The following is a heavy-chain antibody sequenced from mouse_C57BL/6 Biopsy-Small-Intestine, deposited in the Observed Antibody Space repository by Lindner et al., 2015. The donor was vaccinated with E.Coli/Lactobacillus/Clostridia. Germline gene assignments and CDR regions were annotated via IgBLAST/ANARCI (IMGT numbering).Heavy chain of an antibody. V-gene: IGHV1-42*01. D-gene: IGHD1-1*01. J-gene: IGHJ4*01. CDR2: ITPGTGGT. Sequence: VQLQESGPELVKPGASVKISCKASGYSFTDYYIHWIKQSPEKSLEWIGEITPGTGGTIYNQKFRAKATLTVDTSSTTAYVQLKGLTSGDSAVYYCARGRYTSDPYYFALDYWGQGTSVTVSS. CDR1: GYSFTDYY. CDR3: ARGRYTSDPYYFALDY.